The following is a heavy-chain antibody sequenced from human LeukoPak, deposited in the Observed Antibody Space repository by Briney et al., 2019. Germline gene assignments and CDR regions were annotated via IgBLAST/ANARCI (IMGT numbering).Heavy chain of an antibody. D-gene: IGHD5-24*01. Sequence: MPSETLSLTCTVSGGSINSYYWSWIRQPPGKGLEWIGYIYYAGSTNYNPSLKSRITISVDTSKNQFSLKLTSITAADTAVYYCARVRGGTYNHYFDYWGQGTLVTVSS. CDR3: ARVRGGTYNHYFDY. CDR2: IYYAGST. J-gene: IGHJ4*02. CDR1: GGSINSYY. V-gene: IGHV4-59*01.